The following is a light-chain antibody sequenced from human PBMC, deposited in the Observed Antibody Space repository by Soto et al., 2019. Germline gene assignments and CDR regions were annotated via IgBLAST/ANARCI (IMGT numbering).Light chain of an antibody. J-gene: IGLJ2*01. CDR1: SSDVGGSGL. Sequence: QSVLTQPASVSGSPAQSITISCTGSSSDVGGSGLVSWYQFHPGKAPKLLIFEGFKRPSGVSNRFSGSKSGSTASLTISGLHTEDEADYYCCSYAGRSTWDVVFGGGTKLTVL. V-gene: IGLV2-23*01. CDR3: CSYAGRSTWDVV. CDR2: EGF.